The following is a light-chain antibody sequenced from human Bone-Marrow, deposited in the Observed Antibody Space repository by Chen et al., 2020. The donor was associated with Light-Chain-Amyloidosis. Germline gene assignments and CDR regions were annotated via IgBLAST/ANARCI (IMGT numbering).Light chain of an antibody. CDR1: DLPTKY. J-gene: IGLJ2*01. Sequence: SYELTQPPSVPVSPGQTARITCSGDDLPTKYAYWYQQKPGQAPVLVIHRDNGRPSGISERFSGCSSGTKATLTISGVQAAAEGDHHCQGAESSGTYEAVFGVGSKLPVL. V-gene: IGLV3-25*03. CDR2: RDN. CDR3: QGAESSGTYEAV.